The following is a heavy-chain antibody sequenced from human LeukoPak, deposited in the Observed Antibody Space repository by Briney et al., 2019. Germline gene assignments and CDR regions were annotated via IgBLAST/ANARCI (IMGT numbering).Heavy chain of an antibody. CDR2: ISSDGSSK. CDR3: ARDAGTARDRADYFDH. D-gene: IGHD1-1*01. V-gene: IGHV3-30-3*01. J-gene: IGHJ4*02. Sequence: GRSLRLSCAASGFTFTSCTMDWVRQAPGKEPEWVALISSDGSSKYYADSVKGRFTISRDNSKNTVYLQMNSLRPEDTAVYYCARDAGTARDRADYFDHWGQGTLVTVSP. CDR1: GFTFTSCT.